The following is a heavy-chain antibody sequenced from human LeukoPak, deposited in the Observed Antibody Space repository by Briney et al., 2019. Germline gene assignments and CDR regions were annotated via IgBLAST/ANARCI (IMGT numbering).Heavy chain of an antibody. D-gene: IGHD1-26*01. CDR1: GFTFSSYT. V-gene: IGHV3-21*01. J-gene: IGHJ3*01. CDR2: NSITSDYI. CDR3: ARARSSGSHRVVNAFDV. Sequence: GGSLRLSCAASGFTFSSYTMNWVRQAPGKGLEWVSSNSITSDYIYYPDSMKGRFTISRDNAKNSLYLQMNSLRAEDTAVYYCARARSSGSHRVVNAFDVWGQGTMVTVSS.